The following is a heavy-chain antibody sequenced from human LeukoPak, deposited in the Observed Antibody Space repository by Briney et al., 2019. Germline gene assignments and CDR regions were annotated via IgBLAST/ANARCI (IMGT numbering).Heavy chain of an antibody. J-gene: IGHJ4*02. D-gene: IGHD3-22*01. V-gene: IGHV3-64*01. CDR2: ISRNGGST. CDR3: ARWYYYDSSGYYAN. CDR1: GFTFNNYA. Sequence: GGSLRLSCAASGFTFNNYAIHWVRQAPGKGLEYVSAISRNGGSTFYTNSVKGRFTISRDNSNNMLYLQMGSLRAEDMAVYYYARWYYYDSSGYYANWGQGTLVTVSS.